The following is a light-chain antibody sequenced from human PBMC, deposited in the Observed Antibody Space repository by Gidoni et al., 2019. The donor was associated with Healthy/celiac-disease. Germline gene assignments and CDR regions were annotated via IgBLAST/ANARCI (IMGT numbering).Light chain of an antibody. Sequence: QSVLTPPPSVSGAPGQRVTISCTGSSSNNGAGYDVHWYQQLPGTAPKLLIYGNSNRPSGVPDRFSGSKSGTSASLAITGLQAEDEADYYCQSYDSSLRYVFGTGTKVTVL. CDR3: QSYDSSLRYV. CDR1: SSNNGAGYD. J-gene: IGLJ1*01. V-gene: IGLV1-40*01. CDR2: GNS.